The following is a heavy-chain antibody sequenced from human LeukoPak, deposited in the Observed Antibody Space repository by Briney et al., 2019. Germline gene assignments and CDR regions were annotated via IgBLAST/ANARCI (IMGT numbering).Heavy chain of an antibody. Sequence: GGSLRLSCAASGCTFSSYSMNWVRQAPGKGLEWVSSISSSSSYIYYADSVKGRFTISRDNAKNSLYLQMNSLRAEDTAVYYCARVGFRTYYYDSSGYYYGFGAFDIWGQGTMVTVSS. CDR3: ARVGFRTYYYDSSGYYYGFGAFDI. CDR1: GCTFSSYS. CDR2: ISSSSSYI. D-gene: IGHD3-22*01. V-gene: IGHV3-21*01. J-gene: IGHJ3*02.